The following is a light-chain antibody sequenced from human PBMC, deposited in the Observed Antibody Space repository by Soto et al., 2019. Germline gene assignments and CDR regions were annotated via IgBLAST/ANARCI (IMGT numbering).Light chain of an antibody. CDR2: RDS. CDR3: QVWDSSSYV. J-gene: IGLJ1*01. V-gene: IGLV3-9*01. Sequence: SYELTQPLSVSVALGQTARIPCGGNNIGGKNVHWYQQKPGQAPVLVIYRDSNRPSGIPERFSGSNSGNTATLTISRAQAGDEADYYCQVWDSSSYVFGTGTEVTVL. CDR1: NIGGKN.